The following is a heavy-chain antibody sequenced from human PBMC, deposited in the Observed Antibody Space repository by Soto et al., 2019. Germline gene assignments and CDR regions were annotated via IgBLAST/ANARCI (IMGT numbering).Heavy chain of an antibody. CDR1: GGSLSGYQ. J-gene: IGHJ6*03. CDR3: ARGLILWFGELSRRGGYYYYMDV. CDR2: INDSGNI. V-gene: IGHV4-34*02. Sequence: QVQLQQWGAGLLKPSETLSLTCAVYGGSLSGYQWTWIRQTQEKGLEWIGEINDSGNINYNPSLKSRVTILVDTAKKQISLRLRSVTAADTAVYYCARGLILWFGELSRRGGYYYYMDVWGKGTTVTVSS. D-gene: IGHD3-10*01.